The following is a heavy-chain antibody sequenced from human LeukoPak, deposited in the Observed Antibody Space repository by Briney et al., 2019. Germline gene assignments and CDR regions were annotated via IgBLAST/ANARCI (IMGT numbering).Heavy chain of an antibody. V-gene: IGHV4-59*12. J-gene: IGHJ6*02. D-gene: IGHD5-24*01. CDR1: GGSISSYY. Sequence: SETLSLTCTVSGGSISSYYWSWIRQPPGKGLEWIGYIYYSGSTNYNPSLKSRVTISVDTSKNQFSLKLSSVTAAGTAVYYCARGLRMAYYYGMDVWGQGTTVTVSS. CDR2: IYYSGST. CDR3: ARGLRMAYYYGMDV.